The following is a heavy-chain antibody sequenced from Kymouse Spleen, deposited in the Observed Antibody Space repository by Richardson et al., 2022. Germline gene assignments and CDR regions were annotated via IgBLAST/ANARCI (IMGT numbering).Heavy chain of an antibody. CDR2: IWYDGSNK. CDR3: ARDGITGTTYYYYGMDV. CDR1: GFTFSSYG. Sequence: QVQLVESGGGVVQPGRSLRLSCAASGFTFSSYGMHWVRQAPGKGLEWVAVIWYDGSNKYYADSVKGRFTISRDNSKNTLYLQMNSLRAEDTAVYYCARDGITGTTYYYYGMDVWGQGTTVTVSS. D-gene: IGHD1-7*01. V-gene: IGHV3-33*01. J-gene: IGHJ6*02.